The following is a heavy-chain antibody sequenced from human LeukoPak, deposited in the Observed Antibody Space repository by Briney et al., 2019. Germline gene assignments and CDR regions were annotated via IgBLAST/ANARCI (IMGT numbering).Heavy chain of an antibody. CDR3: ARDYSGYDWGGWFDP. CDR1: GGSISSYY. Sequence: SETLSLTCTVSGGSISSYYWSWIRQPPGKGLEWIGYIYYSGSTNYNPSLKSRVTISVDTSKNQFSLKLSSVTAADTAVYYCARDYSGYDWGGWFDPWGQGTVVTVSS. J-gene: IGHJ5*02. CDR2: IYYSGST. V-gene: IGHV4-59*01. D-gene: IGHD5-12*01.